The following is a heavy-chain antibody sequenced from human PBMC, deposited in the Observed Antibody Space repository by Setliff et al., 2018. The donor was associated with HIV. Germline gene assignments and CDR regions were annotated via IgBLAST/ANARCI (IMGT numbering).Heavy chain of an antibody. J-gene: IGHJ4*02. CDR2: IYPGDSDT. CDR3: ARHINYYYSGSYPEY. V-gene: IGHV5-51*01. Sequence: PGESLKISCKGSGYSFTSYWIGWVRQMPGKGLEWMGIIYPGDSDTRYSPSFQGQVTISADKSITTAYLQWSSLKASDTAIYYCARHINYYYSGSYPEYWGQGTLVTVSS. CDR1: GYSFTSYW. D-gene: IGHD3-10*01.